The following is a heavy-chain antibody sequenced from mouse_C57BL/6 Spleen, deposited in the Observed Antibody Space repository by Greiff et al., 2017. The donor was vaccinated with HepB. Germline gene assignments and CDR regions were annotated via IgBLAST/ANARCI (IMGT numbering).Heavy chain of an antibody. V-gene: IGHV5-9*01. J-gene: IGHJ1*03. Sequence: RVESGGGLVKPGGSLKLSCAASGFTFSSYTMSWVRQTPEKRLEWVATISGGGGNTYYPDSVKGRFTISRDNAKNTLYRQMSSLRSEDTALYYCARPQLGLWYFDVWGTGTTVTVSS. D-gene: IGHD3-1*01. CDR3: ARPQLGLWYFDV. CDR2: ISGGGGNT. CDR1: GFTFSSYT.